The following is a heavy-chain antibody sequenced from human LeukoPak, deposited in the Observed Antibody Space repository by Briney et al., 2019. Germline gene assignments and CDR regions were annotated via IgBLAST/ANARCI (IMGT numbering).Heavy chain of an antibody. D-gene: IGHD4-11*01. CDR3: ARAYSDYRWFFDF. CDR1: GDSITSSHW. V-gene: IGHV4-4*02. CDR2: IFHAGST. J-gene: IGHJ4*02. Sequence: SETLPLTCAVSGDSITSSHWWTWIRQPPGKGLEWIGEIFHAGSTNYNSSLESRVTISVDKSKNQFSLKLTSVTAADTAVYFCARAYSDYRWFFDFWGPGILVTVSS.